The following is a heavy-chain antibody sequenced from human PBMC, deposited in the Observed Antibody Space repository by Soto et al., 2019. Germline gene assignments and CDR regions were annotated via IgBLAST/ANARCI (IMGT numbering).Heavy chain of an antibody. CDR2: IYYSGST. D-gene: IGHD3-3*01. Sequence: LSLTCTVSGGSISSGGYYWSWIRQHPGKGLEWIGYIYYSGSTYYNPSLKSRVTISVDTSKNQFSLKLSSVTAADTAVYYCARDRGVVTNYGIDYWGQGTLVTVSS. J-gene: IGHJ4*02. CDR3: ARDRGVVTNYGIDY. CDR1: GGSISSGGYY. V-gene: IGHV4-31*03.